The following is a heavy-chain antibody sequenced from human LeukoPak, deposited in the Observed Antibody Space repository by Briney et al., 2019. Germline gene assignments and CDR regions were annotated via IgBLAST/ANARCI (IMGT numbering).Heavy chain of an antibody. V-gene: IGHV3-23*01. J-gene: IGHJ4*02. D-gene: IGHD3-10*01. CDR3: AKGQEPTMVIFDY. CDR2: ISGSGGST. Sequence: GGSLRLSCAASGFTFSSYWMSWVRQAPGKGLEWVSAISGSGGSTYYADSVKGRFTISRDNSKNTLYLQMNSLRAEDTAVYYCAKGQEPTMVIFDYWGQGTLVTVSS. CDR1: GFTFSSYW.